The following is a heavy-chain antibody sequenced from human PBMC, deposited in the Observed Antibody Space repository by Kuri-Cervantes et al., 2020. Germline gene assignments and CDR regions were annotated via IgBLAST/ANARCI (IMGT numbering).Heavy chain of an antibody. CDR2: FDPEDGET. Sequence: ASVKVSCKASGYTFTSYYMHWVRQAPGKGLEWMGGFDPEDGETIYAQKFQGRVTMTEDTSTDTAYMELSSLRSEDTAVYYCARGVGYSSSWSDYWGQGTLVTVSS. D-gene: IGHD6-13*01. CDR3: ARGVGYSSSWSDY. V-gene: IGHV1-24*01. CDR1: GYTFTSYY. J-gene: IGHJ4*02.